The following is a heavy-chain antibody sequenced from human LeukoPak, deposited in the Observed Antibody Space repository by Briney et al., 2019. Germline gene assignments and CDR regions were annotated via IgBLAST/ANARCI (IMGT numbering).Heavy chain of an antibody. CDR3: ARTLRYFYWLFRRGAFDI. CDR1: GGSFRGYY. J-gene: IGHJ3*02. CDR2: INHSGST. V-gene: IGHV4-34*01. Sequence: SETLSLTCAVYGGSFRGYYWSWIRQPPRKGLAGIGEINHSGSTNYKPSLKRRVTISVDTSKNQFSLKLSSVTAADTAVYYCARTLRYFYWLFRRGAFDIWGQGTMVTVSS. D-gene: IGHD3-9*01.